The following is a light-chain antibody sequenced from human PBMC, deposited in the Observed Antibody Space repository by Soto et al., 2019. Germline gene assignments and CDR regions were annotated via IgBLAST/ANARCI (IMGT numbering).Light chain of an antibody. V-gene: IGLV1-44*01. J-gene: IGLJ1*01. CDR3: AAWDDSLDGYV. Sequence: QSVLAQPPSAAGTPGQRVTISCSGSSSNIGGNSVNWYQQLPGTAPKLLIYSKNQRPSGVPDRFSGSKSGTSASLAISGLESDDEADYFCAAWDDSLDGYVFATGTKVTVL. CDR1: SSNIGGNS. CDR2: SKN.